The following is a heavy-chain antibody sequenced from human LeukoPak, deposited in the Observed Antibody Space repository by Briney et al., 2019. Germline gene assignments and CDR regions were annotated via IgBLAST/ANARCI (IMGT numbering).Heavy chain of an antibody. D-gene: IGHD3-22*01. CDR1: GFTFNNYA. CDR3: AKDHVGMDMIVVVLDS. CDR2: ISYDGRIK. J-gene: IGHJ4*02. Sequence: GGSLRLSCAASGFTFNNYAIHWVRQVPGKGLEWVAVISYDGRIKYYADSVKGRFTISRDNSKNTLYLQMNSLRAEDTAVYYCAKDHVGMDMIVVVLDSWGLGTLVTVSS. V-gene: IGHV3-30*04.